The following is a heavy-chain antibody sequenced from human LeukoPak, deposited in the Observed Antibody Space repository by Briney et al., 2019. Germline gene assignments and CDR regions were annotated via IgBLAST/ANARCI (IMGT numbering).Heavy chain of an antibody. CDR2: ISGSGDISGGGGTT. D-gene: IGHD6-13*01. CDR1: GFTSSNHA. J-gene: IGHJ4*02. CDR3: AKGRYSHGLFDY. V-gene: IGHV3-23*01. Sequence: PGGSLRLSCAASGFTSSNHAMSWVRQTPGKGLEWVSSISGSGDISGGGGTTYYADSVKGRFTISRDNSKNTLSLEMDSLRVEDTAVYYCAKGRYSHGLFDYWGQGTLVTVSS.